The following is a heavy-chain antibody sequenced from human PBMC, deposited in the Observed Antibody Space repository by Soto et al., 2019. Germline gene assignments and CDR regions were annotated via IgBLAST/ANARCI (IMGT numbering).Heavy chain of an antibody. CDR1: GFTFSSYG. CDR3: ANLFSDYYYYYYGMDV. V-gene: IGHV3-33*06. CDR2: IWYDGSNK. D-gene: IGHD3-10*01. Sequence: PGGSLRLSCAASGFTFSSYGMHWVRQAPGKGLEWVAVIWYDGSNKYYADSVKGRFTISRDNSKNTLYLQMNSLRAEDTAVYYCANLFSDYYYYYYGMDVWGQGTTVTVS. J-gene: IGHJ6*02.